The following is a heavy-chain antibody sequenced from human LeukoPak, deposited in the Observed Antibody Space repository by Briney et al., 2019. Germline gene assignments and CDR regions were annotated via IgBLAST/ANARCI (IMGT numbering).Heavy chain of an antibody. Sequence: PSETLSLTCGVSGGSISSTNWWSWVRQPPGQGLEWIGEISLSGVTNYNPSLKSRVTMSLDRSKNHLSLTLTSVTAADTAVYYCARGQGGNYYLNYFDYWGQGALVTVSS. CDR1: GGSISSTNW. V-gene: IGHV4-4*02. CDR3: ARGQGGNYYLNYFDY. J-gene: IGHJ4*02. CDR2: ISLSGVT. D-gene: IGHD1-26*01.